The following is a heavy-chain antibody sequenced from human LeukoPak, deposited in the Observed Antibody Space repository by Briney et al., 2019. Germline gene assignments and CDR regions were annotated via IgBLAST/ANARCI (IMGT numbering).Heavy chain of an antibody. CDR3: ARPREDYDILTGYYDYYFDY. CDR2: VSSSSSYI. V-gene: IGHV3-21*01. J-gene: IGHJ4*02. CDR1: GFTVSSNY. D-gene: IGHD3-9*01. Sequence: GGSLRLSCAASGFTVSSNYMNWVRQAPGKGLEWVSSVSSSSSYIYYADSVKGRFTISRDNAKNSLYLQMNSLRAEDTAVYYCARPREDYDILTGYYDYYFDYWGQGTLVTVSS.